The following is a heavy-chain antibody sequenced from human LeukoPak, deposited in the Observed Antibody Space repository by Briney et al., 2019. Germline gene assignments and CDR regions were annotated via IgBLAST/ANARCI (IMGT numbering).Heavy chain of an antibody. J-gene: IGHJ6*02. Sequence: SQTLSLTCAVSGGSISSGGYSWSWIRQPPGKGLEWIGYIYHSGSTYYNPSLKSRVTISVDRSKNQFSLKLSSVTAADTAVYYCARVGGSGSYYGMDVWGQGTTVTVSS. D-gene: IGHD3-10*01. V-gene: IGHV4-30-2*01. CDR1: GGSISSGGYS. CDR3: ARVGGSGSYYGMDV. CDR2: IYHSGST.